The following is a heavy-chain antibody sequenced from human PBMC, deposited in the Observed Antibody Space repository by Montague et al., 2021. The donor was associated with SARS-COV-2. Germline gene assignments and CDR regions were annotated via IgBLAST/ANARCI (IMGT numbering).Heavy chain of an antibody. CDR3: AREGIGCNSCLGY. CDR1: GGSLNGYY. J-gene: IGHJ4*02. Sequence: SETLSLTCAVYGGSLNGYYWSWIRQAPGKGLEWIGEINHSRSTNYNTSLKSRVTMSLDTSKNQFSLNLSSVTAADTAVYYCAREGIGCNSCLGYWGQGTLVTVSS. V-gene: IGHV4-34*01. CDR2: INHSRST. D-gene: IGHD2-2*01.